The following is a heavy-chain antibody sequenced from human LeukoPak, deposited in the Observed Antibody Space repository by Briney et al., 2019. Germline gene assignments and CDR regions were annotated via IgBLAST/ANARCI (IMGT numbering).Heavy chain of an antibody. CDR1: GFTFSGSA. D-gene: IGHD2/OR15-2a*01. J-gene: IGHJ4*02. Sequence: GGSLRLSCAASGFTFSGSAMHWVRQASGKGLEWVGRIRSKANSYATAYAASVKGRFTISRDDSKNTAYLQMNSLKTEDTAVYYCTRLLPRKGFFYWGQGTLVTVSS. V-gene: IGHV3-73*01. CDR3: TRLLPRKGFFY. CDR2: IRSKANSYAT.